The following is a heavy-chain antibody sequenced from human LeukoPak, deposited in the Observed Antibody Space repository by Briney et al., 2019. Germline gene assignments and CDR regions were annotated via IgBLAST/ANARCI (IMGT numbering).Heavy chain of an antibody. CDR2: IYYSGST. CDR3: ARAGRDGYSPASDSFDI. CDR1: GGSISSYY. V-gene: IGHV4-59*12. D-gene: IGHD5-24*01. Sequence: SETLSLTCTVSGGSISSYYWSWIRQPPGKGLEWIGSIYYSGSTYYNPSLKSRVTISVDTSKNQFSLKLSSVTAADTAVYYCARAGRDGYSPASDSFDIWGQGKTVTVSS. J-gene: IGHJ3*02.